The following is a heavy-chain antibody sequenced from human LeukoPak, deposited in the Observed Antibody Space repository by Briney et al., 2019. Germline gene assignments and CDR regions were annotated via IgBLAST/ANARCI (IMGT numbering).Heavy chain of an antibody. CDR1: GFTFSSYA. CDR3: AKKGVQWELWRGYFDY. J-gene: IGHJ4*02. D-gene: IGHD1-26*01. Sequence: RPGGSLRLSCAASGFTFSSYAMSWVRQAPGKGLEWVSAISGSGGSTYYADSVKGRFTISRDNSKNTLYLQMNSLRAEDTAVYYCAKKGVQWELWRGYFDYWGQGTLVTVSS. CDR2: ISGSGGST. V-gene: IGHV3-23*01.